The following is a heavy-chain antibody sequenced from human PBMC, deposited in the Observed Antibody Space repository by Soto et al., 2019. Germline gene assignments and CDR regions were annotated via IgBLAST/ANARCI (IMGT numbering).Heavy chain of an antibody. CDR1: GGTFSSYA. V-gene: IGHV1-69*13. D-gene: IGHD2-2*01. CDR3: ASKRVVPAAGFYYYGMDV. Sequence: SVKVSCKASGGTFSSYAISWVRQATGQGLEWMGGIIPIFGTANYAQKFQGRVTITADESTSTAYMELSSLRSEDTAVYYCASKRVVPAAGFYYYGMDVWGQGTTVTVSS. CDR2: IIPIFGTA. J-gene: IGHJ6*02.